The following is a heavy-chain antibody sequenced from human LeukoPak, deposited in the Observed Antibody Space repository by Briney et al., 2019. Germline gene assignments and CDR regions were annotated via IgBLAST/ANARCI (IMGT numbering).Heavy chain of an antibody. CDR2: ISSSSSTI. J-gene: IGHJ4*02. D-gene: IGHD3-10*01. CDR3: AGSPYGSGSYFDY. V-gene: IGHV3-48*01. Sequence: GGSLRLSCAASGFTFSSYSMNWVRQAPGKGLEWVSYISSSSSTIYYADSVKGQFTISRDNAKNSLYLQMNSLRAEDTAVYYCAGSPYGSGSYFDYWGQGTLVTVSS. CDR1: GFTFSSYS.